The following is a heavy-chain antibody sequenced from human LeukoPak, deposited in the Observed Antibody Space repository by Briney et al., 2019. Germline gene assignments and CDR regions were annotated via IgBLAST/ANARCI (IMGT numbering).Heavy chain of an antibody. Sequence: GGSLRLSCAASGFTFSSYSMCWVRQAPGRGLEWVSSISSSSNYIYYADSVKGRFTISRDDAKNSLYLQMNSLRDEDTAVYYCARDPFYDYWGQGTLVTVSS. V-gene: IGHV3-21*01. CDR1: GFTFSSYS. J-gene: IGHJ4*02. CDR3: ARDPFYDY. D-gene: IGHD2/OR15-2a*01. CDR2: ISSSSNYI.